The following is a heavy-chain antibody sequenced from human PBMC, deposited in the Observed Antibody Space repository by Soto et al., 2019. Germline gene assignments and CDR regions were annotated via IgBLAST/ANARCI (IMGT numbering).Heavy chain of an antibody. D-gene: IGHD2-15*01. J-gene: IGHJ6*02. V-gene: IGHV4-34*01. Sequence: KPSETLSLTCAVYGGSFSGYYWSWIRQPPGKGLEWIGEINHSGSTNYNPSLKSRVTISVDTSKNQFSLKLSSVPAADTAVYYCARSPSRRYCSGGSCYSRPSFHWYYGMDVWGQGTTVTVSS. CDR3: ARSPSRRYCSGGSCYSRPSFHWYYGMDV. CDR2: INHSGST. CDR1: GGSFSGYY.